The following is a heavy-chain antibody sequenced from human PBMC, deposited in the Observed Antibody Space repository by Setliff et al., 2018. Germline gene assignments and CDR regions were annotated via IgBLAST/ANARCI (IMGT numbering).Heavy chain of an antibody. D-gene: IGHD5-18*01. CDR2: ISAYNGNT. CDR1: GYTFTSYG. CDR3: AAIGLDTAMITGVLFDF. J-gene: IGHJ4*02. V-gene: IGHV1-18*01. Sequence: GASVKVSCKASGYTFTSYGISWVRQAPGQGLEWMGWISAYNGNTNYAQKLQGRVTMTTDTSTSTAYMELSSLRSEDTAVYYCAAIGLDTAMITGVLFDFWGQGTLVTVSS.